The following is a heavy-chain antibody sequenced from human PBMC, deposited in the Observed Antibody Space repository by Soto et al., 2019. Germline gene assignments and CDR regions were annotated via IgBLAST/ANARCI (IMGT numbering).Heavy chain of an antibody. Sequence: SETLSLTCTVSGGSISSGGYYWSWIRQHPGKGLEWIGYIYYSGSTYYNPSLKSRVTISVDTPKNQFSLKLSSVTAADTAVYYCAKNWNWGSLVHWGQGTLVTVSS. D-gene: IGHD7-27*01. V-gene: IGHV4-31*03. J-gene: IGHJ4*02. CDR1: GGSISSGGYY. CDR2: IYYSGST. CDR3: AKNWNWGSLVH.